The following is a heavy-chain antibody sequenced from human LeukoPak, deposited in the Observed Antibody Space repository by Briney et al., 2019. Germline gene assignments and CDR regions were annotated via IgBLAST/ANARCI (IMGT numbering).Heavy chain of an antibody. CDR2: ISASGGT. D-gene: IGHD3-3*01. Sequence: GGSLRLSCAASGFTFSGYVFNWVRQSPGQGLDWVSAISASGGTYYADSVKGRFTISRDNSKNTLYLQMNSLRAEDTAVYYCAKDTIFGVVIMSYFDYWGQGTLVTVSS. CDR1: GFTFSGYV. J-gene: IGHJ4*02. CDR3: AKDTIFGVVIMSYFDY. V-gene: IGHV3-23*01.